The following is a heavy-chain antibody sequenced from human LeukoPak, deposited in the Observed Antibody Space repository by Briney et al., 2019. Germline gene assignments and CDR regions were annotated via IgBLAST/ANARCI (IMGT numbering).Heavy chain of an antibody. CDR3: ARGGPDFDY. CDR1: GVSISSYY. CDR2: IYYSGST. J-gene: IGHJ4*02. V-gene: IGHV4-59*01. Sequence: SETLSLTCTVSGVSISSYYWSWIRQPPGKGLEWIGYIYYSGSTNYNPSLKSRVTISVDTSKNQFSLKLSSVTAADTAVYYCARGGPDFDYWGQGTLVTVSS.